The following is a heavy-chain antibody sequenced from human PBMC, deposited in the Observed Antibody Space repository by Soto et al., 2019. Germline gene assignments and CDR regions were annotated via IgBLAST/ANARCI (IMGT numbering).Heavy chain of an antibody. CDR3: ARVKAAAGRNWFDP. V-gene: IGHV3-48*01. D-gene: IGHD6-13*01. Sequence: PGGSLRLSCAASGFTFSDYSMNWVRQAPGRGLEWVSYISSSSFTIHYADSVEGRFAISRDNAKNSLYLQMNSLRAEDTAVYYCARVKAAAGRNWFDPWGQGTLVTVSS. CDR2: ISSSSFTI. J-gene: IGHJ5*02. CDR1: GFTFSDYS.